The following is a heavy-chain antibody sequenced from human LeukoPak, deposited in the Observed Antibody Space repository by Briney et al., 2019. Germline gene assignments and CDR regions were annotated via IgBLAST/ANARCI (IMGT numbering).Heavy chain of an antibody. D-gene: IGHD2-2*01. CDR1: GFTFSSYS. CDR3: ARDKVPAAIFDY. V-gene: IGHV3-21*01. J-gene: IGHJ4*02. Sequence: PGGSLRLSCAASGFTFSSYSMNWVRQAPGKGLEWVSSISSSSYIYYADSVKGRFTISRDNAKNSLYLQMNSLRAEDTAVYYCARDKVPAAIFDYWGQGTLVTVSS. CDR2: ISSSSYI.